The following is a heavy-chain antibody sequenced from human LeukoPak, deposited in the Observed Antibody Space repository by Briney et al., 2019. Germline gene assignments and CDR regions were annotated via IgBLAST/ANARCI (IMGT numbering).Heavy chain of an antibody. D-gene: IGHD2-15*01. J-gene: IGHJ6*03. CDR2: IKQDGSEK. V-gene: IGHV3-7*01. CDR3: ARDPRYCSGGSCYWILPYYMDV. CDR1: GFTFSSYW. Sequence: GGSLRLSCAASGFTFSSYWMSWVRQAPGKGLEWVANIKQDGSEKYYVDSVKGRFPISRDNAKNSLYLQMNSLRAEDTAVYYCARDPRYCSGGSCYWILPYYMDVWGKGTTVTISS.